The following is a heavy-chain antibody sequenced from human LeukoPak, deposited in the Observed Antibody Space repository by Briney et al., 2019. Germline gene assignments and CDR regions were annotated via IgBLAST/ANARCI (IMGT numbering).Heavy chain of an antibody. D-gene: IGHD2-15*01. CDR1: GGTFSSYA. J-gene: IGHJ4*02. Sequence: ASVKVSCKASGGTFSSYAISWVRQASGQGLKWMERIIPIFCTENFAQKFQGRVTITTDESTSTAYMELSSLRSEDKAVYYCASYCSGCSCYYTDYWGQGTLVTVSS. V-gene: IGHV1-69*05. CDR3: ASYCSGCSCYYTDY. CDR2: IIPIFCTE.